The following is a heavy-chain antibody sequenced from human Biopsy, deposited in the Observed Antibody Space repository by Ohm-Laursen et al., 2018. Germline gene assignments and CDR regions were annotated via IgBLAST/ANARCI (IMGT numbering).Heavy chain of an antibody. CDR3: VRGRAY. J-gene: IGHJ4*02. CDR2: IYLDGNT. V-gene: IGHV3-53*01. Sequence: SLRLSCAASGFTVSTTYMSWVRQAPGKGLEWVSIIYLDGNTYYTDSVKGRFTISRDNSKNALYLQMNSLRPADTAKYYCVRGRAYWGQETLVTVSS. CDR1: GFTVSTTY.